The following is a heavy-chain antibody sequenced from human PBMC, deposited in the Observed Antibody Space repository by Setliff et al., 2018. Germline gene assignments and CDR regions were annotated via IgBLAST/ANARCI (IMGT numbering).Heavy chain of an antibody. V-gene: IGHV5-51*01. CDR2: IYPLDSDT. CDR3: ARDRGRAAAGTCFDI. Sequence: GESLKISCKGSGYSFTNYWIGWVRQMPGKGLEWMGIIYPLDSDTRYSPSFQGQVTIPADKSVSTAYLQWSSLKAPDTAIYYCARDRGRAAAGTCFDIWGEGTLVTVSS. D-gene: IGHD6-13*01. J-gene: IGHJ4*02. CDR1: GYSFTNYW.